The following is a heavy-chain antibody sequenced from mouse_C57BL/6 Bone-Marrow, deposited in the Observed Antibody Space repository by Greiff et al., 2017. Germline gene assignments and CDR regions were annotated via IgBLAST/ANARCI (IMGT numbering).Heavy chain of an antibody. CDR3: TTDYGSSPDY. Sequence: VQLQQSGAELVRPGASVKLSCTASGFHIQDDYMHWVNQRPEQGLEWIGWIVPENGDTEYASKFQGKATITADTSSNTAYRQLSSLTSEDTAVYYCTTDYGSSPDYWGQGTTLTVSS. D-gene: IGHD1-1*01. V-gene: IGHV14-4*01. CDR2: IVPENGDT. CDR1: GFHIQDDY. J-gene: IGHJ2*01.